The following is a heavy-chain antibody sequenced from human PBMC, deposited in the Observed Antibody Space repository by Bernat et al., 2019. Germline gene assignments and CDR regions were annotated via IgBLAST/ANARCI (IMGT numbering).Heavy chain of an antibody. CDR3: AKERDTNPRTYTMDV. D-gene: IGHD2-8*01. V-gene: IGHV3-30*02. CDR2: IRNDGSDK. J-gene: IGHJ6*02. Sequence: QVHLVESGGGVVQPGGSLRLSCAASGFTFRSYGIHWVRQAPGKGLEWVTFIRNDGSDKYYTDSVKGRFTISRDNSKNTVYLQMNSLRAEDSAVYYCAKERDTNPRTYTMDVWGQGTTVTVSS. CDR1: GFTFRSYG.